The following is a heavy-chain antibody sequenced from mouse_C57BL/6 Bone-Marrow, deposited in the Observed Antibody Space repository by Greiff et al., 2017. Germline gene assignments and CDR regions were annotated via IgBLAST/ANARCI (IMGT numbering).Heavy chain of an antibody. CDR1: GYTFTSYD. CDR2: IYPRDGST. Sequence: VKLQESGPELVKPGASVKLSCKASGYTFTSYDINWVKQRPGQGLEWIGWIYPRDGSTKYNEKFKGKATLTVDTSSSTAYMELHSLTSEDSAVYFCARRILRFYWYFDVWGTGTTVTVSS. V-gene: IGHV1-85*01. D-gene: IGHD1-1*01. J-gene: IGHJ1*03. CDR3: ARRILRFYWYFDV.